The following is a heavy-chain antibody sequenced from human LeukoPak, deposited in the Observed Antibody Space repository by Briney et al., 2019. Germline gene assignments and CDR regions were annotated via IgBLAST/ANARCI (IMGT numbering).Heavy chain of an antibody. Sequence: ASVKVSCKASGYTFTSYGISWVRQAPGQGLEWMGWISAYNGNTNYAQKLQGRVTMTTDTSTSTAYMELRSLRSDDTAVYYCARAVSDCSSTSCYENYYYYYTDVWGKGTTVTVSS. CDR3: ARAVSDCSSTSCYENYYYYYTDV. CDR1: GYTFTSYG. CDR2: ISAYNGNT. J-gene: IGHJ6*03. D-gene: IGHD2-2*01. V-gene: IGHV1-18*01.